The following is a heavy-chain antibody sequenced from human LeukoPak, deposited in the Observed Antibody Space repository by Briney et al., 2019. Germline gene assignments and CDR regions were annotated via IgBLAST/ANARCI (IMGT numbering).Heavy chain of an antibody. D-gene: IGHD3-10*01. V-gene: IGHV3-33*01. Sequence: GGSLRLSCAASGFTFSSYGMHWVRQAPGKGLEWVAVIWYDGSNKYYADSVKGRFTISRDNSKNTLYLQMNSLRAEDTAVYYCARDGGVLWFGELSSIPSMDVWGQGTTVTVSS. CDR3: ARDGGVLWFGELSSIPSMDV. CDR2: IWYDGSNK. J-gene: IGHJ6*02. CDR1: GFTFSSYG.